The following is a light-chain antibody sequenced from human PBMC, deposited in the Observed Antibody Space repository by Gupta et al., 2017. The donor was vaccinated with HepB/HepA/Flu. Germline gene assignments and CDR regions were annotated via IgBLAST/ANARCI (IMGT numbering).Light chain of an antibody. J-gene: IGKJ3*01. CDR3: QQYYQWPSFT. V-gene: IGKV3-15*01. CDR1: QTVSSS. CDR2: DAS. Sequence: IVMKQSPGTLSVSSGERATLSCTASQTVSSSVAWYQQKPGQSPRLLIYDASTRVASIPDRFSGSGYGTEFTRTINSLQSADVAVYFCQQYYQWPSFTFGPGTTVNLK.